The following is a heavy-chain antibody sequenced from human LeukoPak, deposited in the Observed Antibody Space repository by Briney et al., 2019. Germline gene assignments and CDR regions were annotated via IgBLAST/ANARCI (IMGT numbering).Heavy chain of an antibody. D-gene: IGHD1-26*01. Sequence: GGSLRLSCAASGFTVSSNYMSWVRQAPGKGLEWVSVIYSGGSTYYADSVKGRFTISRDNSKNTLYLQMNSLRAEDTAVYYCARENPRELYFDYRGQGTLVTVSS. V-gene: IGHV3-66*01. CDR3: ARENPRELYFDY. J-gene: IGHJ4*02. CDR1: GFTVSSNY. CDR2: IYSGGST.